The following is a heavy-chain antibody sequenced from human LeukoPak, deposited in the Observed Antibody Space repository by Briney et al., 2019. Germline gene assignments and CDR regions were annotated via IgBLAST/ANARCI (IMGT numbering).Heavy chain of an antibody. CDR2: INHSGST. CDR1: GGSFSGYY. CDR3: ARERWLVRVTFDY. Sequence: SETLSLTCAVYGGSFSGYYWSWIRQPPGKGLEWIGEINHSGSTNYNPSLKSRVTISVDTSKNQFSLKLSSVTAADTAVYYCARERWLVRVTFDYWGRGTLVTVSS. D-gene: IGHD6-19*01. J-gene: IGHJ4*02. V-gene: IGHV4-34*01.